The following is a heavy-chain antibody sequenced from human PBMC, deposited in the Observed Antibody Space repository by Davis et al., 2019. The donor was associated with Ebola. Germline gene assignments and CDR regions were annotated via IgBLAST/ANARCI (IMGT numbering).Heavy chain of an antibody. CDR2: ITNNGGIP. V-gene: IGHV3-64*04. CDR1: GFLFSSYT. D-gene: IGHD4-17*01. CDR3: ARPLSGHYLIEH. J-gene: IGHJ4*02. Sequence: GGSLRLSCSASGFLFSSYTMHWVRHAPGKGLQYVSGITNNGGIPYYADHVKGRFIISRDNSKNTVYLQMNSLGSEDTGVYFGARPLSGHYLIEHWGQGSRVTVSS.